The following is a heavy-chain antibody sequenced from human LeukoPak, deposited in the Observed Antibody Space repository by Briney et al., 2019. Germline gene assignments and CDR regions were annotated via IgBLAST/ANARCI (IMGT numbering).Heavy chain of an antibody. Sequence: PSETLSLTCAVYGGSFSGYYWSWIRQPPGKGLGWIGYIYYSGSTNYNPSLKSRVTISVDTSKNQFSLKLSSVTAADTAVYYCARVTGGAADYWGQGTLVTVSA. CDR3: ARVTGGAADY. D-gene: IGHD2-8*02. CDR2: IYYSGST. V-gene: IGHV4-59*01. J-gene: IGHJ4*02. CDR1: GGSFSGYY.